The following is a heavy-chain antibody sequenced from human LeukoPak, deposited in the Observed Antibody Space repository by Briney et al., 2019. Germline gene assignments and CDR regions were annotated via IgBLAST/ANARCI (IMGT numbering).Heavy chain of an antibody. J-gene: IGHJ6*03. V-gene: IGHV4-39*07. D-gene: IGHD3-10*01. CDR3: ARGHFGGGYYPYYMDV. CDR2: IYYSGST. Sequence: SETLSLTRTVSGGSISSSSHYWGWTRQPPGKGLEWIGSIYYSGSTYYNPSLKSRVTISVDTSKNQFSLKLSSVTAADTAVYYCARGHFGGGYYPYYMDVWGKGTTVTVSS. CDR1: GGSISSSSHY.